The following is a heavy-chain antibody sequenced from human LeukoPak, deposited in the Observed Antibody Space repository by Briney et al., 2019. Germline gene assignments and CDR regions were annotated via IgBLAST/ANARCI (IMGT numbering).Heavy chain of an antibody. CDR3: AGVWRGYDILTGYPDY. D-gene: IGHD3-9*01. CDR1: GGSFSGYY. J-gene: IGHJ4*02. Sequence: PSETLSLTCAVYGGSFSGYYWSWIRQPPGKGLEWIGEINHSGSTNYNPSLKSRVTISVDTSKNQFSLKLSSVTAADTAVYYCAGVWRGYDILTGYPDYWGQGTLVTVSS. CDR2: INHSGST. V-gene: IGHV4-34*01.